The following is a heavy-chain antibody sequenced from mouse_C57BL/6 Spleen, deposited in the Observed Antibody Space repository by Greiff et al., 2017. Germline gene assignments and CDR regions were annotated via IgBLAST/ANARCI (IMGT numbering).Heavy chain of an antibody. CDR1: GFTFSDYG. J-gene: IGHJ4*01. Sequence: EVQLVESGGGLVKPGGSLKLSCAASGFTFSDYGMHWVRQAPEKGLEWVAYISSCSSTIYYADTVKGRFTISRDNAKNTLFLQMTSLRSEDTAMYYCAKIYYYGSNAMDYWGQGTSVTVSS. CDR3: AKIYYYGSNAMDY. D-gene: IGHD1-1*01. V-gene: IGHV5-17*01. CDR2: ISSCSSTI.